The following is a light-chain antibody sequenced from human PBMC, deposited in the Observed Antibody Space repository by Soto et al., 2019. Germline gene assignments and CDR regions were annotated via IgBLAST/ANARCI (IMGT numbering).Light chain of an antibody. J-gene: IGLJ3*02. Sequence: QSALTQPPSASGSPGQSVTISCTGTISDVGGYNYVSWYQQPPGKAPKLMIYEVSKRPSGVPDRFSGSKSGNTASLTVSGLQAEDEADYYCTSYARSSWVFGGGTKVTVL. CDR1: ISDVGGYNY. CDR2: EVS. V-gene: IGLV2-8*01. CDR3: TSYARSSWV.